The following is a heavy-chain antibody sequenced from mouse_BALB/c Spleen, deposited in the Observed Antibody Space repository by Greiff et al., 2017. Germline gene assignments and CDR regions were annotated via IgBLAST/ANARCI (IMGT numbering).Heavy chain of an antibody. V-gene: IGHV2-6-2*01. CDR2: IWSDGST. D-gene: IGHD1-1*01. Sequence: VNVVESGPDLVAPSQSLSITCTVSGFSLTSYGVHWVRQPPGKGLEWLVVIWSDGSTTYNSALKSRLSISKDNSKSQVFLKMNSLQTDDTAMYYCARHYYGSSYGAMDYWGQGTSVTVSS. CDR3: ARHYYGSSYGAMDY. CDR1: GFSLTSYG. J-gene: IGHJ4*01.